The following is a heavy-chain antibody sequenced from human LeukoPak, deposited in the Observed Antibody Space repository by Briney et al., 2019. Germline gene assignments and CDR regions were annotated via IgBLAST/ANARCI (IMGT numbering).Heavy chain of an antibody. V-gene: IGHV1-18*01. J-gene: IGHJ4*02. Sequence: ASVKVSCKASGYTFTSYGINWVRQAPGPGLEWMGWVSPYNGNTNYAQKPQGRVTMTTDTSTSTAYMELRSLRSDDTAVYYCARDRVTIWSGYQNFDYWGQGTLVTVSS. CDR3: ARDRVTIWSGYQNFDY. CDR1: GYTFTSYG. CDR2: VSPYNGNT. D-gene: IGHD3-3*01.